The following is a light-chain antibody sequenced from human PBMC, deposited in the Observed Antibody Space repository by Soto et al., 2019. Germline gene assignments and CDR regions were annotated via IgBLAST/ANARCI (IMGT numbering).Light chain of an antibody. Sequence: DIQVTQSPSSLSASVGDRVTVTCRASQSISTSLNWYQQRPGKAPKLLIYDASSLESGVPSRFSGSASGTDFTLTISSLQPEDFATYYCQESYSIPYTFGQGTNLEIK. CDR1: QSISTS. V-gene: IGKV1-39*01. J-gene: IGKJ2*01. CDR2: DAS. CDR3: QESYSIPYT.